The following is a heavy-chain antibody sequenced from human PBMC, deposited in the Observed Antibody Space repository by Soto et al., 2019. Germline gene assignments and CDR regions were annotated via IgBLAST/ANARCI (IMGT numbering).Heavy chain of an antibody. Sequence: SLRLSCAASGFTFSSYAMHWVRQAPGKGLEWVAVISYDGSNKYYADSVKGRFTISRDNSKNTLYLQMNSLRAEDTAMYYCARDRGYCTNGVCHRSYYYYGMDVWGQGTTVTVSS. CDR1: GFTFSSYA. D-gene: IGHD2-8*01. V-gene: IGHV3-30-3*01. J-gene: IGHJ6*02. CDR2: ISYDGSNK. CDR3: ARDRGYCTNGVCHRSYYYYGMDV.